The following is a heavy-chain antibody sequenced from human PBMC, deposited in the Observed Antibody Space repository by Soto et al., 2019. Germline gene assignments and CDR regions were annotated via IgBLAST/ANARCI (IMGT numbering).Heavy chain of an antibody. V-gene: IGHV4-31*03. CDR1: GDSITSGGYY. J-gene: IGHJ6*02. CDR3: ARAYYGAGSQHYYYGMEV. CDR2: IYHSGGA. Sequence: NPSETLSLTCTVSGDSITSGGYYWSWLRQPPGKGLEWIGYIYHSGGASYNPSLRGRAVISIDTSKNQFSLRLNAVTAADTATYYCARAYYGAGSQHYYYGMEVGGPGTMENVFS. D-gene: IGHD3-10*01.